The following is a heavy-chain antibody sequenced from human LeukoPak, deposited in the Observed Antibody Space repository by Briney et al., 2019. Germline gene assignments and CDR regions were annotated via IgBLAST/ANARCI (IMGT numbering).Heavy chain of an antibody. CDR3: ARDDGAQGGAFDI. D-gene: IGHD2-15*01. Sequence: GGSLRLSCAASGFPFSSYSMNWVRQAPGEGLEWVSYISSSRTTSYADSVKGRFTISRDNAKNSLYLQMNSLRAEDTAVYYCARDDGAQGGAFDIWGQGTMVTVSS. CDR1: GFPFSSYS. J-gene: IGHJ3*02. V-gene: IGHV3-48*01. CDR2: ISSSRTT.